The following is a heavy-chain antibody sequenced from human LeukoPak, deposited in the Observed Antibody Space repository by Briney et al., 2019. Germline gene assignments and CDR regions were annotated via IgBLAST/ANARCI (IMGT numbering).Heavy chain of an antibody. D-gene: IGHD3-10*01. V-gene: IGHV3-21*01. J-gene: IGHJ3*02. CDR1: GFTFRSYS. CDR3: ASPEWFGELSVAFDI. Sequence: PGGSLRLSCAASGFTFRSYSMNWVRQAPGKGLEWVSSISSSSSYIYYADSVKGRFTISRDNAKNSLYLQMNSMRAEDTAVYYCASPEWFGELSVAFDIWGQGTMVTVSS. CDR2: ISSSSSYI.